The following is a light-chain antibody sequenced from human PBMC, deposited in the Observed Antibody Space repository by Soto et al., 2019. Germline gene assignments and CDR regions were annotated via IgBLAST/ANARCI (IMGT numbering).Light chain of an antibody. J-gene: IGKJ5*01. CDR2: GAS. V-gene: IGKV3-15*01. CDR3: QEYHNWPPIT. CDR1: QSVSSN. Sequence: EIVMTQSPATLSVSPGERATLSCRASQSVSSNLAWYQQKPGQAPRLLIYGASTRATGIPARFSGSGSGTEFTLTISSVPSEDFAVYYWQEYHNWPPITFGQGTRLEVK.